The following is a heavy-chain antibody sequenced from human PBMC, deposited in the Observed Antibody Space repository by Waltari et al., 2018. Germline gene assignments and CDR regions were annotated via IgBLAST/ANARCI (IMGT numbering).Heavy chain of an antibody. V-gene: IGHV4-4*02. D-gene: IGHD2-15*01. CDR2: VHGRGTT. J-gene: IGHJ4*02. CDR1: GDSVTSPYL. Sequence: QLQLQESGPGLVNPSGTLSLSCAVSGDSVTSPYLWNWVRQSPQRGLGWIGQVHGRGTTNYSPSFASRITVSRDTSDNQCSLKLTAATAADTAVYYCARDRGRGLYLDTWGPGTLVTVSP. CDR3: ARDRGRGLYLDT.